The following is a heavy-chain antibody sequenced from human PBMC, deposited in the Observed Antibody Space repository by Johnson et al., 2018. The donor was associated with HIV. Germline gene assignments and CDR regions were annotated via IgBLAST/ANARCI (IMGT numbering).Heavy chain of an antibody. CDR1: GFTFSHAW. J-gene: IGHJ3*02. CDR3: TTYATMITMYVEIKGGAFDI. Sequence: VQLVESGGGLVKPGGSLRLSCAASGFTFSHAWMTWVRQAPGKGLEWIGRIKSKTDGGTTAYAEPVKGRFTISRDDSKNTLYLQMNSLTTEDTAVYYCTTYATMITMYVEIKGGAFDIWGQGTMVTVSS. V-gene: IGHV3-15*01. D-gene: IGHD3-16*01. CDR2: IKSKTDGGTT.